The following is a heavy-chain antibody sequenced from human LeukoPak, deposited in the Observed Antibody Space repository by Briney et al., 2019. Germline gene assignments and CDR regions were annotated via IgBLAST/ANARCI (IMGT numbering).Heavy chain of an antibody. V-gene: IGHV3-23*01. CDR1: GFTFNSYA. CDR2: ISGTSGNV. J-gene: IGHJ2*01. CDR3: ASDRSFYGAPWYFDL. D-gene: IGHD3-3*02. Sequence: GGSLRLSCAASGFTFNSYAMSWVRQAPGKGLEWVSAISGTSGNVYYGDSVRGRFTISRDNSKNTLYLQMNSLRAEDTAIYYCASDRSFYGAPWYFDLWGRGTLITVSS.